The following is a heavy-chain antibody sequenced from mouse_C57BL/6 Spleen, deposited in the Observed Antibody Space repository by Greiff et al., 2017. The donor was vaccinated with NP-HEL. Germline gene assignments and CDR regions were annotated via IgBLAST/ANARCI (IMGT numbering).Heavy chain of an antibody. V-gene: IGHV6-3*01. D-gene: IGHD2-5*01. CDR2: IRLKSDNYAT. J-gene: IGHJ4*01. CDR1: GFTFSNYW. CDR3: TGGYSNYYAMDY. Sequence: EVKVEESGGGLVQPGGSMKLSCVASGFTFSNYWMNWVRQSPEKGLEWVAQIRLKSDNYATHYAESVKGRFTISRDDSKSSVYLQMNNLRAEDTGIYYCTGGYSNYYAMDYWGQGTSVTVSS.